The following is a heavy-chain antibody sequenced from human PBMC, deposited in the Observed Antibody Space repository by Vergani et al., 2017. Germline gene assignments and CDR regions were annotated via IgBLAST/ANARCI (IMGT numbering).Heavy chain of an antibody. D-gene: IGHD3-22*01. CDR3: AKDNVPGYYDSSGYCDY. Sequence: EVQLLESGGNLVQPGGSLRLSCAASGFTFTNFAMTWVRQAPGEGLEWVSGNSGSGGFTYYADSVKGRFTISRDNSKNTMFLQMNNLRAEDTAVYYCAKDNVPGYYDSSGYCDYWGQGTLVTVSS. V-gene: IGHV3-23*01. CDR1: GFTFTNFA. J-gene: IGHJ4*02. CDR2: NSGSGGFT.